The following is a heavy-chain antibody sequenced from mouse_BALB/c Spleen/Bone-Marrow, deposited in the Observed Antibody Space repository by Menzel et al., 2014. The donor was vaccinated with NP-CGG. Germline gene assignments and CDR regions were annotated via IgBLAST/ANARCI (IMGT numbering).Heavy chain of an antibody. CDR1: GYTFSSYW. CDR3: ARWDTTAMDY. J-gene: IGHJ4*01. CDR2: ILPGRGST. D-gene: IGHD1-1*01. Sequence: VQLQQSGAELMKPGASVKISCKATGYTFSSYWIEWVKQRPGHGLEWIGEILPGRGSTNYNEKFKGKATFTSDTSSNTAYMHLSSLTSEDSAVYYCARWDTTAMDYWGQGTSVTVSS. V-gene: IGHV1-9*01.